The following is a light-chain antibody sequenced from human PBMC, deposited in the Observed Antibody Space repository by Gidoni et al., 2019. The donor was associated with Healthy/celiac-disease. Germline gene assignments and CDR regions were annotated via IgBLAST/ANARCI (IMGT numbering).Light chain of an antibody. J-gene: IGKJ3*01. CDR1: QSVSSSY. V-gene: IGKV3-20*01. Sequence: EIVLTQSPGTLSLSPGERATLSCRASQSVSSSYLAWYQQKPGQAPWLLIYGASSRATGIPDRFSGSGSGTDFTLTISRLEPEDFAVYYCQQYGSSPEVTFGPGTKVDIK. CDR2: GAS. CDR3: QQYGSSPEVT.